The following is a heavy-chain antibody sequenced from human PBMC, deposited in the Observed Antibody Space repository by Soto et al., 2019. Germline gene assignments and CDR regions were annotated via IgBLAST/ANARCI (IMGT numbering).Heavy chain of an antibody. CDR2: ISAYNGNT. Sequence: QVQLVQSGAEVKKPGASVKVSCKASGYTFASYAISWMRQAPGQGLEWMGWISAYNGNTNYAQKLQGRVTMTTDTSTSTAYRQLRSLSSDDTAVYFCARDPPPPDYLGQGTLVTVSS. CDR1: GYTFASYA. J-gene: IGHJ4*02. CDR3: ARDPPPPDY. V-gene: IGHV1-18*01.